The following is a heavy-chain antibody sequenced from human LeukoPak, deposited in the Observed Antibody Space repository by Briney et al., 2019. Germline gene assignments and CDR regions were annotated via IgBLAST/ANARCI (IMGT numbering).Heavy chain of an antibody. J-gene: IGHJ4*02. D-gene: IGHD3-9*01. CDR1: GYTFTSYD. CDR2: MNPNSGNT. V-gene: IGHV1-8*01. Sequence: ASVKVSCKASGYTFTSYDINWVRQATGQGLEWMGWMNPNSGNTGYAQKFQGRVTMTRNTSIGTAYMELSSLRSEDTAVYYCGVMTGYYRTLPDYWGQGTLVTVSS. CDR3: GVMTGYYRTLPDY.